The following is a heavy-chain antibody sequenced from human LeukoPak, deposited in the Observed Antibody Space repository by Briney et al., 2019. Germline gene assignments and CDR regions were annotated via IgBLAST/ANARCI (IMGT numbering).Heavy chain of an antibody. D-gene: IGHD4-17*01. CDR1: GFTFSSYG. CDR2: ISYDGSNK. CDR3: ATVGGDYDY. J-gene: IGHJ4*02. V-gene: IGHV3-30*03. Sequence: GGSLRLSCAASGFTFSSYGMRWVRQAPGKGLEWVAVISYDGSNKYYADSVKGRFTISRDNAKNSLYLQMNSLRAEDTAVYYCATVGGDYDYWGQGTLVTVSS.